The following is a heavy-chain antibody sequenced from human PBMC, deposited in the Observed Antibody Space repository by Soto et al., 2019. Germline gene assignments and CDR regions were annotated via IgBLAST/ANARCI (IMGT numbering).Heavy chain of an antibody. V-gene: IGHV1-8*01. Sequence: QVQLGQSGAEVKKPGASVKVSCKASGYTFNSYDINWVRQAPGQGLEWMGWMNPNSGNTGHTQKFQGRVTMTRNTSINKAYMELSSLTSEDTAVYYCAREGYSSSSGSRGNCLDPWGQGTLVIVSS. J-gene: IGHJ5*02. CDR2: MNPNSGNT. CDR3: AREGYSSSSGSRGNCLDP. CDR1: GYTFNSYD. D-gene: IGHD6-6*01.